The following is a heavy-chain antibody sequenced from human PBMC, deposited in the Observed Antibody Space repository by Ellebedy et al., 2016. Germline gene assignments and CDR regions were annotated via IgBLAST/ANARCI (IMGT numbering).Heavy chain of an antibody. Sequence: GESLKISXAASGFTFRNYAMSWVRQAPGKGLEWVSAISGSGGSTYYADSVKGRFTISRDNSKNTLYLQMNSLRAEDTAVYYCAKDPPSPPDYYDSSGYYGHFDYWGQGTLVTVSS. CDR1: GFTFRNYA. V-gene: IGHV3-23*01. D-gene: IGHD3-22*01. CDR2: ISGSGGST. CDR3: AKDPPSPPDYYDSSGYYGHFDY. J-gene: IGHJ4*02.